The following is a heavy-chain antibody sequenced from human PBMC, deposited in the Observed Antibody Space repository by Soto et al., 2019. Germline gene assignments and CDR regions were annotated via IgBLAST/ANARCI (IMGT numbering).Heavy chain of an antibody. CDR3: AREALWCGELDDPSYGMDV. D-gene: IGHD3-10*01. Sequence: QVQLVQSGAEVKKPGASVKVSCKASGYTFTSYGISWVRQAPGQGLEWMGWISAYNGNTNYAQKLQGRVTMTTDTXXSXAXXELRSLRSADTAVYYWAREALWCGELDDPSYGMDVWGQATTVTVSS. V-gene: IGHV1-18*01. J-gene: IGHJ6*02. CDR2: ISAYNGNT. CDR1: GYTFTSYG.